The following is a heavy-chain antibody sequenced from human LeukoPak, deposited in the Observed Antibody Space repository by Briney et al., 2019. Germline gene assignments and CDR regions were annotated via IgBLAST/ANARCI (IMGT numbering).Heavy chain of an antibody. CDR2: ISWNSNSI. J-gene: IGHJ4*02. CDR3: AKDVWQYSYGNTFDS. CDR1: GFTFDDYA. V-gene: IGHV3-9*01. Sequence: GGSLRLSCAASGFTFDDYAMHWVRQAPGKGLEWVSGISWNSNSIGSADSVKGRFTISRDNAKNSLYLQMNSLRTEDTALYYCAKDVWQYSYGNTFDSWGQGTLVTVSS. D-gene: IGHD5-18*01.